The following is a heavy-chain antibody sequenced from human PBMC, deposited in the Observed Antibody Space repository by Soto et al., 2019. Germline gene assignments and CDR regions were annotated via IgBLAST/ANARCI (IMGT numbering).Heavy chain of an antibody. CDR3: ARDKVPGLDAFDI. Sequence: GGSLRLSCAASGFTFSSYSMNWVRQAPGKGLEWVSSISRSAGNTYYADSVKGRFTISRDNAKNSMYLQMNSLRAEDTAVYYCARDKVPGLDAFDIWGQGTMVTV. CDR2: ISRSAGNT. V-gene: IGHV3-21*01. J-gene: IGHJ3*02. CDR1: GFTFSSYS.